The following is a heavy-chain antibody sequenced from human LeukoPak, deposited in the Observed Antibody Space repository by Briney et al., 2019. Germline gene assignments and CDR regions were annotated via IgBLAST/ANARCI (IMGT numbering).Heavy chain of an antibody. V-gene: IGHV3-23*01. Sequence: PGGSLRLSCAASGFTFSSYAMTWVRQAPGKGLEWVSGITASGGSADYADSVKGRFTISRDNSRNMVYLQVNSLRAEDTAVYYCAKAPFSSSWYYFDYWGQGTLVTVSS. D-gene: IGHD6-13*01. J-gene: IGHJ4*02. CDR3: AKAPFSSSWYYFDY. CDR1: GFTFSSYA. CDR2: ITASGGSA.